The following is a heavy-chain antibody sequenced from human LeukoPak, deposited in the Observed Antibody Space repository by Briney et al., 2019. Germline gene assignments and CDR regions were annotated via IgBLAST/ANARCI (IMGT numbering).Heavy chain of an antibody. D-gene: IGHD2/OR15-2a*01. CDR3: ARHPFQYPFDH. V-gene: IGHV4-34*01. CDR1: GGSFSGYY. Sequence: SETLSLTRAVYGGSFSGYYWSWIRQPPGKGLEWIGEINHSGSTNYNPSLKSRVTISVDTSKNQFSLKLSSVTAADTAVYYCARHPFQYPFDHWGQGTVVSVSS. J-gene: IGHJ5*02. CDR2: INHSGST.